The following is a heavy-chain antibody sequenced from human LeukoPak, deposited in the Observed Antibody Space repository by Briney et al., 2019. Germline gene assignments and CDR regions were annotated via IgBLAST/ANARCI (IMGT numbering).Heavy chain of an antibody. Sequence: GGSLRLSCTASGFSLWGGSARLQGRGWSGWPINEDGSNKWHLGSVKGRFTVSRDNARNSLYLQMNSLRVEDTAVYYCTRVIVAVPGYFDYFDFWGQGVLVTVSS. V-gene: IGHV3-7*01. CDR1: GFS. CDR3: TRVIVAVPGYFDYFDF. D-gene: IGHD6-19*01. J-gene: IGHJ4*02. CDR2: NEDGSNK.